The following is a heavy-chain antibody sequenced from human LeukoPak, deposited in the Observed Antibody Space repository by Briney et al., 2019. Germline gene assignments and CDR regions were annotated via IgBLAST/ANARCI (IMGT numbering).Heavy chain of an antibody. CDR3: ARGGHYDSSGYGEVQH. D-gene: IGHD3-22*01. J-gene: IGHJ1*01. CDR2: INPNSGGT. CDR1: GYTFTGYY. Sequence: GASVKVSCKASGYTFTGYYMHWVRQAPGQGLEWMGWINPNSGGTNYAQKLQGRVTMTTDTSTSAAYMELRSLRSDDTAVYYCARGGHYDSSGYGEVQHWGQGTLVTVSS. V-gene: IGHV1-2*02.